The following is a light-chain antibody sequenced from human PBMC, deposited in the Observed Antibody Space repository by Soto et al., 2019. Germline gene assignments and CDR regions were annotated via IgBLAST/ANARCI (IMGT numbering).Light chain of an antibody. V-gene: IGLV2-14*01. J-gene: IGLJ1*01. CDR1: SSDVGGYNY. CDR3: RSHEV. CDR2: DVS. Sequence: QSVLTQPASVSGSPGQSITISCTGTSSDVGGYNYVSWYQQHPGKAPKLMIYDVSNRPSGVSNRFSGSKSGNTASLTISGRKAKAAADFYCRSHEVSGPGTKLPVL.